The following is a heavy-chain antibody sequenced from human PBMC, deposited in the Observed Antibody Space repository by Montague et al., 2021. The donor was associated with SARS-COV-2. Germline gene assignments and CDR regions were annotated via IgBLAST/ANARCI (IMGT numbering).Heavy chain of an antibody. CDR1: GGSVSSGSYY. CDR2: IYYSGST. V-gene: IGHV4-61*01. Sequence: SETLSLTCIVSGGSVSSGSYYWSWIRQPPGKGLEWIGYIYYSGSTNYXPSLKSRVTISVDTSKNQFSLKLSSVTAADTAVYYCARDPWRITIFGVVTRYGMDVWGQGTKVTVSS. CDR3: ARDPWRITIFGVVTRYGMDV. D-gene: IGHD3-3*01. J-gene: IGHJ6*02.